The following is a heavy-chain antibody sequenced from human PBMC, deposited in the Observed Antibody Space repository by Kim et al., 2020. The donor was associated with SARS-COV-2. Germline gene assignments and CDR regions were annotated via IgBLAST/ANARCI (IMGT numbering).Heavy chain of an antibody. CDR3: AKGAYCSGGSCYVDVVFDI. Sequence: GGSLRLSCAASGFTFSSYAMSWVRQAPGKGLEWVSAISGSGGSTYYADSVKGRFTISRDNSKNTLYLQMNSLRAEDTAVYYCAKGAYCSGGSCYVDVVFDIWGQGTMVTVSS. D-gene: IGHD2-15*01. CDR2: ISGSGGST. J-gene: IGHJ3*02. CDR1: GFTFSSYA. V-gene: IGHV3-23*01.